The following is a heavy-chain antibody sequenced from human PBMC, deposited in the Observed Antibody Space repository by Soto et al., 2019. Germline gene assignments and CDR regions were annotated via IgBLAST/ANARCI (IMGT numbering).Heavy chain of an antibody. CDR1: GFTFSDYY. CDR3: ASFEIVRIAAADY. D-gene: IGHD6-13*01. J-gene: IGHJ4*02. V-gene: IGHV3-11*01. CDR2: ISSSGSTI. Sequence: GGSLRLSCAASGFTFSDYYMSWIRQAPGKGLEWVSYISSSGSTIYYADSVKGRFTISRDNAKNSLYLQMNSLRAEDTAVYYCASFEIVRIAAADYWGQGTLVTVSS.